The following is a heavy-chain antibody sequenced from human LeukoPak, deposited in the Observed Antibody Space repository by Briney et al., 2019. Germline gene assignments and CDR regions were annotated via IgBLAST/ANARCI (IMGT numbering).Heavy chain of an antibody. CDR3: AREHSSGWYATLDY. J-gene: IGHJ4*02. V-gene: IGHV3-21*01. Sequence: GGSLRLSCAASGFTFSSYSMNWVRQGPGKGLEWVSSICSSSRYIYYAHSVKVRLPTSRDNAKHSLYLQMNSLRAEATAVYYCAREHSSGWYATLDYWGQGTLVTVSS. CDR2: ICSSSRYI. CDR1: GFTFSSYS. D-gene: IGHD6-19*01.